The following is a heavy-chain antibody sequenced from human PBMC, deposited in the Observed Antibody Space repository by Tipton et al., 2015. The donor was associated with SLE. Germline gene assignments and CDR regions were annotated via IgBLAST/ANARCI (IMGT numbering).Heavy chain of an antibody. CDR1: GYTFTNYG. V-gene: IGHV1-18*01. Sequence: QLVQSGAEVKKPGASVKVSCKASGYTFTNYGISWVRQAPGQGLEWVGWISVYNGDTKYAQKVQGRVTMTTDTSTSTAYLELRNLRSDDTAVYYCAIAVTGRTWGDYWGQGTLVTVSS. CDR3: AIAVTGRTWGDY. CDR2: ISVYNGDT. D-gene: IGHD6-19*01. J-gene: IGHJ4*02.